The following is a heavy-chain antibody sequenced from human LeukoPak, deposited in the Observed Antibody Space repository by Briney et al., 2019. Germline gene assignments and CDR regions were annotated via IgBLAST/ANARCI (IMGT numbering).Heavy chain of an antibody. Sequence: SQTLSLTCTVSGGSISSGGYYWSWIRQHPGKGLEWIGYIYYSGSTYYNPSLKSRVTISVDTSKNQFSLKLSSVTAAATAVYFCARDIRYGRGPSDYFDYWGQGTLVTVSS. CDR1: GGSISSGGYY. CDR2: IYYSGST. CDR3: ARDIRYGRGPSDYFDY. D-gene: IGHD5-18*01. V-gene: IGHV4-31*03. J-gene: IGHJ4*02.